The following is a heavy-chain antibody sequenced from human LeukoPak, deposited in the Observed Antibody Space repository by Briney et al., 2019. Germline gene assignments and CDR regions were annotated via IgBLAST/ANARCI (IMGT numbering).Heavy chain of an antibody. CDR1: GYTFTSYG. J-gene: IGHJ3*02. D-gene: IGHD2-2*02. Sequence: ASVKVSCKASGYTFTSYGISWVRQAPGQGLEWMGGIIPIFGTANYAQKFQGRVTITTDESMSTAYMELSSLRSEDTAVYYCARGYCSSTSCYNAFDIWGQGTMVTVSS. CDR2: IIPIFGTA. V-gene: IGHV1-69*05. CDR3: ARGYCSSTSCYNAFDI.